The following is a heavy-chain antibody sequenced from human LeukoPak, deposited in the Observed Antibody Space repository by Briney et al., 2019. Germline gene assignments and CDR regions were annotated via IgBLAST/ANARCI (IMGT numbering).Heavy chain of an antibody. CDR2: ISFSGTT. CDR1: GGSISSGDYY. D-gene: IGHD3-10*01. CDR3: ARASDYHGFFDI. V-gene: IGHV4-31*03. Sequence: PSETLSLTCTVSGGSISSGDYYWSWIRQHPGKGLEWIGYISFSGTTYNNPSLKSRLTISTDTSKNQFSLRLTSVTAADTAVYYCARASDYHGFFDIWGQGTVVTVSS. J-gene: IGHJ3*02.